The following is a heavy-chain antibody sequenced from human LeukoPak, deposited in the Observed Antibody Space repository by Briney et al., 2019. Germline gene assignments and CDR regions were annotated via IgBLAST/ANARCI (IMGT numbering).Heavy chain of an antibody. D-gene: IGHD3-16*01. CDR1: GGSISSRSPY. CDR3: AKSIGGRPYDS. J-gene: IGHJ4*02. CDR2: IPYSGSP. V-gene: IGHV4-39*02. Sequence: PSETLSLTCTVSGGSISSRSPYWGWFRQPPGKGLEWIGSIPYSGSPYDNPSLKSRVTISVDTSKNHFSLKLSSVTAADTAVYYCAKSIGGRPYDSWGQGTLVTVSA.